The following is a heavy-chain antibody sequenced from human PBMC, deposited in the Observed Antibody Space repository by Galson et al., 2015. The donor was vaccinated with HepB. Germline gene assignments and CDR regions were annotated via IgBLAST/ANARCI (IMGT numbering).Heavy chain of an antibody. CDR3: ARGRGGLRYFDWSWGYYYYYMDV. V-gene: IGHV4-61*02. Sequence: LSLTCTVSGGSISSGSYYWSWIRQPAGKGLEWIGRIYTSGSTNYNPSLKSRVTMSVDTSKNQFSLKLSSVTAADTAVYYCARGRGGLRYFDWSWGYYYYYMDVWGKGTTVTVSS. D-gene: IGHD3-9*01. CDR1: GGSISSGSYY. J-gene: IGHJ6*03. CDR2: IYTSGST.